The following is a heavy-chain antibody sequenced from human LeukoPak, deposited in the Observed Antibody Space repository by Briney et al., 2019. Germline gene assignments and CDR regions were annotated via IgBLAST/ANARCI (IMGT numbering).Heavy chain of an antibody. D-gene: IGHD1-14*01. CDR1: GYTLTELS. J-gene: IGHJ4*02. CDR3: ATERPDLLIPLAPFDS. CDR2: FHPESGDT. V-gene: IGHV1-24*01. Sequence: ASVKVSCKASGYTLTELSIHWVRQIPGKGLEWLAGFHPESGDTFYAQKFQGRVTMSEETSTDAAYMELSNLRSEDTALYYCATERPDLLIPLAPFDSWGQGTLVTVSS.